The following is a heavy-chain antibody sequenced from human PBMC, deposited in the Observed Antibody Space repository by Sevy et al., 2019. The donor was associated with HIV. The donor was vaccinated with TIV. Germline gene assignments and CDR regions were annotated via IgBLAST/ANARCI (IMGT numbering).Heavy chain of an antibody. V-gene: IGHV3-48*02. D-gene: IGHD3-10*01. CDR3: ASDRGKSGNYGSGSYSPVDY. CDR1: GFTFSSYS. Sequence: GGSLRLSCAASGFTFSSYSMNWVRQAPGKGLEWVSYISSSSSTIYYADTVKGRFTISRDNAKNSLYLQMNSLRDEDTDVYYCASDRGKSGNYGSGSYSPVDYWGQGTLVTVSS. J-gene: IGHJ4*02. CDR2: ISSSSSTI.